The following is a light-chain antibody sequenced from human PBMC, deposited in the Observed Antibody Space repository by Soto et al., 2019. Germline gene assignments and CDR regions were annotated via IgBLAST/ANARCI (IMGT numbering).Light chain of an antibody. CDR2: GAS. J-gene: IGKJ2*01. V-gene: IGKV3-20*01. CDR3: RHYGGSPPYT. CDR1: QSISSSY. Sequence: VLTQSPGTLSLSPGERATFSCRASQSISSSYLAWYQHKPGQAPRLLIYGASSRATGIPPRFSGSGSGTDFTLTISRLEPEECGMYYCRHYGGSPPYTFGQGTRLEI.